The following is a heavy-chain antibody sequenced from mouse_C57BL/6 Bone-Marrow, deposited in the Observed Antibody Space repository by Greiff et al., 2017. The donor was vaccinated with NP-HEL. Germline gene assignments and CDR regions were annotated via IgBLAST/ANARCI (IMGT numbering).Heavy chain of an antibody. CDR3: ARITTVVATERFAY. V-gene: IGHV5-6*01. Sequence: EVKLMESGGDLVKPGGSLKLSCAASGFTFSSYGMSWVRQTPDKRLEWVATISSGGSYTYYPDSVKGRFTISRDNAKNTLYLQMSSLKSEDTAMYYCARITTVVATERFAYWGQGTLVTVSA. J-gene: IGHJ3*01. CDR2: ISSGGSYT. CDR1: GFTFSSYG. D-gene: IGHD1-1*01.